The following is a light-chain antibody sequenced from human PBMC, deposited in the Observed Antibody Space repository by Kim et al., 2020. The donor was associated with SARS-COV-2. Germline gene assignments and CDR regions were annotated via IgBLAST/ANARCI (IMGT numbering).Light chain of an antibody. V-gene: IGKV1-9*01. CDR2: AAS. J-gene: IGKJ5*01. CDR1: QGISSY. Sequence: ASVGDSVTITCRASQGISSYLAWYQQKPGKAPNLLIYAASTLQSGVPSRFSGSGSGTEFTLTISSLQPEDFATYYCQQVNSYPITFGQGTRLEIK. CDR3: QQVNSYPIT.